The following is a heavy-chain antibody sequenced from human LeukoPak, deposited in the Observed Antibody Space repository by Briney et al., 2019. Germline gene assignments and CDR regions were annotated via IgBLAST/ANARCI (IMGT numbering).Heavy chain of an antibody. Sequence: SGGSLRLSCAASGFTFSSYGMHWVRQAPGKGLEWVAVISYDGSNKYYADSVKGRFTISRDNAKNTLYLQMNSLRAEDTAVYYCARKGCSSTSCYLHYYYYGMDVWGQGTTVTVSS. V-gene: IGHV3-30*03. D-gene: IGHD2-2*01. CDR3: ARKGCSSTSCYLHYYYYGMDV. CDR2: ISYDGSNK. CDR1: GFTFSSYG. J-gene: IGHJ6*02.